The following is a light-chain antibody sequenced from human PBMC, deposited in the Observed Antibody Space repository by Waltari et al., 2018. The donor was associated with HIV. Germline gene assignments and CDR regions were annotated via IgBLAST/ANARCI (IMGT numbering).Light chain of an antibody. CDR1: SDSIASQD. CDR3: QSFDTSNHWV. J-gene: IGLJ3*02. V-gene: IGLV6-57*04. CDR2: EDT. Sequence: NFMLTQPHSVSESPGKTVTISCTRSSDSIASQDVQWYHQRPGSAPTPVIYEDTQRPAGVPDRFSGSIDSASNSASLTISGLKTEDEGVYYCQSFDTSNHWVFGGGTTLTVL.